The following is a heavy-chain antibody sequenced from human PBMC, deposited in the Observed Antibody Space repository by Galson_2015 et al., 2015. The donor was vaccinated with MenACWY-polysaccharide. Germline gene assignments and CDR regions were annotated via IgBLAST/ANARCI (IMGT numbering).Heavy chain of an antibody. V-gene: IGHV3-74*01. CDR1: GFTFSTYW. CDR3: ARGPLGYCAGDCLGLDS. Sequence: SLRLSCAASGFTFSTYWMHWVRQAPGKGLVWVSRIKSDVSSTSYADSVKGRFSISRGNAKSTLYLQMNSLRAEDTAVYYCARGPLGYCAGDCLGLDSWGQGTLVTVSS. CDR2: IKSDVSST. D-gene: IGHD2-21*02. J-gene: IGHJ4*02.